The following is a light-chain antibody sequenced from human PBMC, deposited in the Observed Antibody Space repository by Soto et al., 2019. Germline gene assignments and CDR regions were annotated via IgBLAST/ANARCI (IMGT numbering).Light chain of an antibody. V-gene: IGKV3-15*01. J-gene: IGKJ1*01. CDR2: GAS. Sequence: EIVMTQSPATLSVSPGERATLSCRASQSVSSNLAWYQQKPGQAPRLLIYGASTRATGIPARFSGSGSGTEFTLTISSLQSEDFAVYYCHQYGYLGTFGQGTKVDIK. CDR3: HQYGYLGT. CDR1: QSVSSN.